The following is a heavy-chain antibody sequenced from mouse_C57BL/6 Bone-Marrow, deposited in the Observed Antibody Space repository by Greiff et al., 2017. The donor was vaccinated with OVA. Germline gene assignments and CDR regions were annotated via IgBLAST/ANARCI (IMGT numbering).Heavy chain of an antibody. J-gene: IGHJ2*01. CDR3: ARNGDGYSDY. D-gene: IGHD2-13*01. CDR1: GYTFTDYN. Sequence: EVQRVESGPELVKPGASVKIPCKASGYTFTDYNMDWVKQSHGKSLEWIGDINPNNGGTIYNQKFKGKATLTVDKSTSTAYMELRSLTSEDTAVYYCARNGDGYSDYWGQGTTLTVSS. V-gene: IGHV1-18*01. CDR2: INPNNGGT.